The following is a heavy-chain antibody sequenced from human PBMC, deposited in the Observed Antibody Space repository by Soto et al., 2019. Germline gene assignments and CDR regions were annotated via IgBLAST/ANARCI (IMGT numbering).Heavy chain of an antibody. D-gene: IGHD3-10*01. CDR1: GFTFSVYA. CDR3: AKALYGGFTY. V-gene: IGHV3-23*01. CDR2: ISGSGDST. J-gene: IGHJ4*02. Sequence: EVRLLESGGGLVQPGGSLRLSCAASGFTFSVYAMSWVRQAPGKGLEWVSGISGSGDSTHYADSVKGRFTVSRDNSKSMLYLQTNSRRAEDTAIYYCAKALYGGFTYWGQGTRVTVSS.